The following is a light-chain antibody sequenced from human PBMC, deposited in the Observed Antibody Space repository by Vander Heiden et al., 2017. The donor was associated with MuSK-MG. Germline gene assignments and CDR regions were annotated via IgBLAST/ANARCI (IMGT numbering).Light chain of an antibody. Sequence: EIVMTQSPATLSVSPGERAILSCRASQSVSSNLAWYQQKPGQAPRLLIYGASTRATGIPAKFSGSGSGTEFTLTISSLQSEDFAVYYCQQDNNWPPWTFGQGTKVEIK. CDR2: GAS. J-gene: IGKJ1*01. V-gene: IGKV3-15*01. CDR1: QSVSSN. CDR3: QQDNNWPPWT.